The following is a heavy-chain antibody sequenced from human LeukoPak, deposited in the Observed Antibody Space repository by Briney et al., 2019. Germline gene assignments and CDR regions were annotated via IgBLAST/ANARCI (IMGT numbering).Heavy chain of an antibody. CDR1: GGSFSGYY. D-gene: IGHD3-10*01. V-gene: IGHV4-34*01. Sequence: SETLSLTCAVYGGSFSGYYWSWIRQPPGKGLEWIGEINHSGSTNYNPSLKSRVTISVDTSKNQFSLKLSSVTAADTAVYYCARGPYHYYGGYWGQGTLVTVSS. CDR2: INHSGST. CDR3: ARGPYHYYGGY. J-gene: IGHJ4*02.